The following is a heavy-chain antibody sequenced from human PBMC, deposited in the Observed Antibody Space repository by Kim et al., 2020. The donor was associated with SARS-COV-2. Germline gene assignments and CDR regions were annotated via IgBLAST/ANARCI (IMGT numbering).Heavy chain of an antibody. Sequence: SGPTLVNPTQTLTLTCTFSGFSPSTSGMCVSWIRQPPGKALEWLAHIDWDDDKYYSTSLKTRLTITKDTSKNQVVLTLTNMDPVDTATYYCARIVTGTTNYYYGIDVWGQGTTVTVAS. CDR1: GFSPSTSGMC. V-gene: IGHV2-70*01. D-gene: IGHD1-7*01. CDR2: IDWDDDK. CDR3: ARIVTGTTNYYYGIDV. J-gene: IGHJ6*02.